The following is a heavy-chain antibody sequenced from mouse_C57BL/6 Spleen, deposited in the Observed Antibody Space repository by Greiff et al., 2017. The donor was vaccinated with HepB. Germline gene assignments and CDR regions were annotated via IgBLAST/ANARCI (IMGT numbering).Heavy chain of an antibody. CDR2: INPSTGGT. J-gene: IGHJ2*01. CDR1: GYSFTGYY. CDR3: ARLTTGFDY. Sequence: EVQRVESGPELVKPGASVKISCKASGYSFTGYYMNWVKQSPEKSLEWIGEINPSTGGTTYNQKFKAKATLTVDKSSSTAYMQLKSLTSEDSAVYYCARLTTGFDYWGQGTTLTVSS. D-gene: IGHD1-1*01. V-gene: IGHV1-42*01.